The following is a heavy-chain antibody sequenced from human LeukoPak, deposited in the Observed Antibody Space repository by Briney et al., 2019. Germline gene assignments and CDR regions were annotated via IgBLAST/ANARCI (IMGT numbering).Heavy chain of an antibody. CDR3: ARGEYSSWFDP. Sequence: SETLSLTCTVSGGSISSYYWSWIWQPPGKGLEWIGYIYYSGSTHYNPSLKSRVTISVDTSKNQFSLKLRSVTAADTAVYYCARGEYSSWFDPWRGNPGHRLL. D-gene: IGHD5-18*01. CDR1: GGSISSYY. CDR2: IYYSGST. J-gene: IGHJ5*02. V-gene: IGHV4-59*01.